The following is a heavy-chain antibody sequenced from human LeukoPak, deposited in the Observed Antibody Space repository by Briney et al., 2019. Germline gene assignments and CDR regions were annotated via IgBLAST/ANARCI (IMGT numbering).Heavy chain of an antibody. CDR2: IYYSGST. V-gene: IGHV4-31*03. Sequence: PSETLSLTCTVSGGSISSGGYYWSWIRQHPGKGLEWIGYIYYSGSTYYNPSLKSRVTISVDTSKNQFSLKLSSVTAADTAVYYCARDGSSWYYFDYWGQGTLVTVSS. D-gene: IGHD6-13*01. J-gene: IGHJ4*02. CDR3: ARDGSSWYYFDY. CDR1: GGSISSGGYY.